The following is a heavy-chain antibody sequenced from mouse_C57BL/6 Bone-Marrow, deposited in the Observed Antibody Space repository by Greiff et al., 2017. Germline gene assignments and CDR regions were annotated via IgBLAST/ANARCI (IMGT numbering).Heavy chain of an antibody. J-gene: IGHJ2*01. Sequence: EVHLVESGPGLVKPSQSLSLTCSVTGYSITSGYYWNWIRQLPGNKLEWMGYISYDGSNNYNPSLKNRISITRDTSKNQFVLKLNSVTTEDTATYYCASEVTGIFFDYWGQGTTLTVSS. CDR2: ISYDGSN. V-gene: IGHV3-6*01. CDR1: GYSITSGYY. D-gene: IGHD4-1*01. CDR3: ASEVTGIFFDY.